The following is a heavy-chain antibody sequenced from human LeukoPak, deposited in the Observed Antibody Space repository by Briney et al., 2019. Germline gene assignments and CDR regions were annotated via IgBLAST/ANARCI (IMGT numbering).Heavy chain of an antibody. CDR2: INPNSGGT. J-gene: IGHJ4*02. Sequence: ASVKVSCKASGYTFTGYYMHWVRQAPGQGLEWMGWINPNSGGTNYAQKFQGRVTMTRDTSTSTVYMELSSLRSEDTAVYYCAREFYRPNTDYWGQGTLVTVSS. D-gene: IGHD1/OR15-1a*01. CDR3: AREFYRPNTDY. V-gene: IGHV1-2*02. CDR1: GYTFTGYY.